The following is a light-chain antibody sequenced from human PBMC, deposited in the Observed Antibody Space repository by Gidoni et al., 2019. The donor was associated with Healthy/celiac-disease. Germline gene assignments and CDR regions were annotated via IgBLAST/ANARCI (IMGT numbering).Light chain of an antibody. V-gene: IGKV3D-15*01. Sequence: VLTQSPATLSVSPGERAHLSCRASQSVSSNLAWYQQKPGQAPRLLIYGASTRATGIPARFSGSGSGTEFTLTISSLQSEDFAVYYCQQYNNWPYTFGQGTKLEIK. CDR1: QSVSSN. CDR2: GAS. J-gene: IGKJ2*01. CDR3: QQYNNWPYT.